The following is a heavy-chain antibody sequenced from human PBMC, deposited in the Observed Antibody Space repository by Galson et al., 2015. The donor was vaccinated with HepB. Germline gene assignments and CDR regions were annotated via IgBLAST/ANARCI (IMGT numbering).Heavy chain of an antibody. CDR1: GFPFSNSY. Sequence: SLRLSCAASGFPFSNSYMSWLRQAPGMGLEWVANINQDGSETHYVDSVRGRFTVSGDNAKKSLFLQMNTLGAEDTAVYYCARDTYGWGTPCDYCGQGTLGTVSS. V-gene: IGHV3-7*03. D-gene: IGHD3-16*01. CDR2: INQDGSET. CDR3: ARDTYGWGTPCDY. J-gene: IGHJ4*02.